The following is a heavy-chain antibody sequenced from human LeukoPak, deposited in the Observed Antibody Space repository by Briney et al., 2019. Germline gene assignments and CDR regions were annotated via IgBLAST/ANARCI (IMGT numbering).Heavy chain of an antibody. CDR3: AGQPDIVVVPAAPRGYFDY. V-gene: IGHV4-34*01. CDR2: INHSGST. CDR1: GGSFSGYY. J-gene: IGHJ4*02. D-gene: IGHD2-2*01. Sequence: PETLSLTCAVYGGSFSGYYWSWIRQPPGKGLEWIGEINHSGSTNYNPSLKSRVTISVDTSKNQFSLKLSSVTAADTAVYYCAGQPDIVVVPAAPRGYFDYWGQGTLVTVSS.